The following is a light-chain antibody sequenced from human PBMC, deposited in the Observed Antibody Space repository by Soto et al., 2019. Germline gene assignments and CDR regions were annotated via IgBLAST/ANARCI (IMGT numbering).Light chain of an antibody. CDR3: QHYGSSLPII. CDR1: QSVSSSY. Sequence: EIVLTQSPDTLSLSPGERATLSCRASQSVSSSYLAWYQQKPGQAPRLLIYGASSRATGIPDRFSGSGSGTDFTLTISRLEPENFAVYYCQHYGSSLPIIFGQGARLEI. CDR2: GAS. J-gene: IGKJ5*01. V-gene: IGKV3-20*01.